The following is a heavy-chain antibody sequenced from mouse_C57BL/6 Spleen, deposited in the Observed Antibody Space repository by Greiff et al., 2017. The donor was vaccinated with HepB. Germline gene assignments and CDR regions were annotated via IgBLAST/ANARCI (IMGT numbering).Heavy chain of an antibody. CDR2: IDPSDSYT. CDR3: ARGVTGTIWYFDV. Sequence: QVQLQQPGAELVMPGASVKLSCKASGYTFTSYWMHWVKQRPGQGLEWIGEIDPSDSYTNYNQKFKGKSTLTEDKSSSTAYMQLSSLTSEDSAVYYCARGVTGTIWYFDVWGTGTTVTVSS. V-gene: IGHV1-69*01. J-gene: IGHJ1*03. CDR1: GYTFTSYW. D-gene: IGHD4-1*01.